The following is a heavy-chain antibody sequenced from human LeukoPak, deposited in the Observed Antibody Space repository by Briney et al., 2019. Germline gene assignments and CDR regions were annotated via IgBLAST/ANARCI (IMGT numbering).Heavy chain of an antibody. V-gene: IGHV1-8*03. D-gene: IGHD6-19*01. CDR1: GYTFTSYD. J-gene: IGHJ4*02. CDR2: MNPNSGNT. CDR3: ACIAVARYYFDY. Sequence: ASVKVSCKASGYTFTSYDINWVRQATGQGLEWMGWMNPNSGNTGYAQKFQGRVTITRNTSISTAYMELSSLRSEDTAVYYCACIAVARYYFDYWGQGTLVTVSS.